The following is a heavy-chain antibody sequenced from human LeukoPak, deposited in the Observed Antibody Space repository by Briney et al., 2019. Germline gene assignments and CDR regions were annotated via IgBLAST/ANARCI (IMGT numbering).Heavy chain of an antibody. D-gene: IGHD6-13*01. V-gene: IGHV3-23*01. CDR2: INNSGGNT. CDR3: AKYMYSSNWYCPFDI. J-gene: IGHJ3*02. CDR1: GFTFSSYG. Sequence: GRYLRLSCAASGFTFSSYGMHWVRQAPGEGLEWVSTINNSGGNTYYAVSVKGRFTISRDNSENTLYLQTSTLRAEDTAVYYCAKYMYSSNWYCPFDIWGQGTMVTVSS.